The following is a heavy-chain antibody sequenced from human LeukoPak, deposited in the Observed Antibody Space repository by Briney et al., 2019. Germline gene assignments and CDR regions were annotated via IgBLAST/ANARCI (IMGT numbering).Heavy chain of an antibody. CDR3: AKDFNSVY. CDR2: ISYDGSNK. J-gene: IGHJ4*02. Sequence: AGGSLRLSCAASGFTFSSYAMHWVRQAPGKGLEWVAVISYDGSNKYYADSVKGRFTISRDNSKNTLYLQMNSLRAEDTAVYYCAKDFNSVYWGQGTLVTVSS. CDR1: GFTFSSYA. V-gene: IGHV3-30-3*01. D-gene: IGHD3-10*01.